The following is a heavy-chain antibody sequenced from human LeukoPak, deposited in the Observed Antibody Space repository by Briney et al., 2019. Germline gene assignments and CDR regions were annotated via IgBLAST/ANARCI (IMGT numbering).Heavy chain of an antibody. CDR1: GFTFSSYA. D-gene: IGHD3-16*02. CDR3: AKDLAGSYPSNLCYFDY. J-gene: IGHJ4*02. CDR2: ISSSGGGT. V-gene: IGHV3-23*01. Sequence: GGSLRLSCAASGFTFSSYAMSWVRQAPGKGLEWVSGISSSGGGTSYADSAKGRFTISRDNSKNTQYLQMNSLRADDTAVDYCAKDLAGSYPSNLCYFDYWGQGTLVTVSS.